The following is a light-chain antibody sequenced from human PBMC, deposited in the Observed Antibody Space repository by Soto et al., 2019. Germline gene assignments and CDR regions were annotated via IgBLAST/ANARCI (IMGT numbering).Light chain of an antibody. V-gene: IGKV2-28*01. Sequence: DIVMTQSPLSLPVTPGEPASISCRSSQSLLHSNGYNCVDWYLQKPGQSPQLLIHLGSNQASGVPDRFSGSGSGTEFTLKINRVEAEDVGLYFCMQALQTPLTFGGGTKVEIK. J-gene: IGKJ4*01. CDR3: MQALQTPLT. CDR1: QSLLHSNGYNC. CDR2: LGS.